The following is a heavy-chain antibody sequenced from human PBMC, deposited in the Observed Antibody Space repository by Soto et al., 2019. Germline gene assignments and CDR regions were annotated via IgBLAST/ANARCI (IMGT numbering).Heavy chain of an antibody. CDR2: ISSSSSTI. Sequence: GGALRLSCVASGFTFSRFCMHWVRQAPGKGLEWVSYISSSSSTIYYADSVKGRFTISRDNAKNSLYLQMNSLRAEDTAVYYCARADSGYAHGYYYYGMDVWGQGTTVTVS. CDR1: GFTFSRFC. CDR3: ARADSGYAHGYYYYGMDV. D-gene: IGHD5-12*01. V-gene: IGHV3-48*01. J-gene: IGHJ6*02.